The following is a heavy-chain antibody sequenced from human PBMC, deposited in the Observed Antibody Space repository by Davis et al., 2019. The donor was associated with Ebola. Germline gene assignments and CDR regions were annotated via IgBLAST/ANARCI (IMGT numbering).Heavy chain of an antibody. D-gene: IGHD3-16*02. CDR2: ISTYNGNT. Sequence: VSVTVSCKASGYTFTTYGISWVRQAPGQGLEWMGWISTYNGNTNYAQNLQGRVTMTTDTSRSTAYMELRSLRSDDTAVYYCARDDPNYDYIWGTYRSPFDYWGQGALVTVSS. CDR1: GYTFTTYG. V-gene: IGHV1-18*01. J-gene: IGHJ4*02. CDR3: ARDDPNYDYIWGTYRSPFDY.